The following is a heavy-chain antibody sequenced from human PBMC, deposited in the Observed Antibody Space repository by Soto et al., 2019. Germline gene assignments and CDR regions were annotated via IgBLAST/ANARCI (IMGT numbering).Heavy chain of an antibody. V-gene: IGHV4-59*01. CDR2: IYYTGST. J-gene: IGHJ4*02. Sequence: PSATLSLTGTVSGASISSYYWSWIRQPPGKGLEWIGYIYYTGSTNYNPSLKSRVTISVDTSKNQFSLRLSSVTAADTAVYYCAREGVGFDYWGQGTLVTVSS. CDR3: AREGVGFDY. D-gene: IGHD3-3*01. CDR1: GASISSYY.